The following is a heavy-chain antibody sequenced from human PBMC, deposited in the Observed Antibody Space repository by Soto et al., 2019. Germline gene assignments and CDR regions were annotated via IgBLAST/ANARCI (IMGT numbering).Heavy chain of an antibody. CDR3: ARGQIVPTTYFDS. Sequence: QVQLVESGGGVVQPGRSLRLSCAASGFTFSSFGMHWVRQAPGKGLEWVAIIWYDGSNENYADSVRGRFTISRDNSKNTRYLQMNSLRADDTAVYYCARGQIVPTTYFDSWGQGTLVTVSS. D-gene: IGHD1-26*01. V-gene: IGHV3-33*01. J-gene: IGHJ4*02. CDR2: IWYDGSNE. CDR1: GFTFSSFG.